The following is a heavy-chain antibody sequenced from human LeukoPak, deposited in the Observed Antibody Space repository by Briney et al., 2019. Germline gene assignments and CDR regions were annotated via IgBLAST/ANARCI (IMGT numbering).Heavy chain of an antibody. V-gene: IGHV1-8*01. D-gene: IGHD6-13*01. Sequence: ASVKVSCKASGYIFASYDINWVRQATGQGLEWMGWMNPISGYTGSAQKFQGRVTMTRNTSISTAYLELSSLRSDDTAVYYCARGNRLYSSSWSSLPFDIWGQGTMVTVSS. CDR3: ARGNRLYSSSWSSLPFDI. J-gene: IGHJ3*02. CDR1: GYIFASYD. CDR2: MNPISGYT.